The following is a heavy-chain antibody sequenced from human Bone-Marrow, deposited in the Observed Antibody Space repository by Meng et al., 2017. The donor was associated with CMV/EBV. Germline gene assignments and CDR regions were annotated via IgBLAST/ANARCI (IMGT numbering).Heavy chain of an antibody. Sequence: ASVKVSCKASGYTFTSYYMHWVRQAPGQGLEWMGIINPSGGSTSYAQKFQGRVTMTRDTSTSTVYMELSSLRSEDTAGYYCARDRYDFWSGDRYFDYWGQGTLVTVSS. CDR1: GYTFTSYY. CDR2: INPSGGST. V-gene: IGHV1-46*01. D-gene: IGHD3-3*01. J-gene: IGHJ4*02. CDR3: ARDRYDFWSGDRYFDY.